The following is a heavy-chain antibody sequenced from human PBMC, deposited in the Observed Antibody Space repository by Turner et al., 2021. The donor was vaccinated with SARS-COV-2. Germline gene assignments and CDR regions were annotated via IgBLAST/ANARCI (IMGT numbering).Heavy chain of an antibody. V-gene: IGHV1-24*01. J-gene: IGHJ6*02. CDR2: FDPEDGET. Sequence: QVQLVQSGAEVKKPGASVKVSCKVSGYTLIELSMHWVRQAPGKGLEWMGGFDPEDGETIYAQKFQGRVTMTEDTSTDTAYMELSSLRSEDTAVYYCARGLMGWELPQVYYYYSMDVWGQGTTVTVSS. CDR1: GYTLIELS. D-gene: IGHD1-26*01. CDR3: ARGLMGWELPQVYYYYSMDV.